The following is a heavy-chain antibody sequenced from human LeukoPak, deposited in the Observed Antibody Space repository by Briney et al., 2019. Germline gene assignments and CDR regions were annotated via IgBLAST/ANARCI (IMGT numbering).Heavy chain of an antibody. V-gene: IGHV3-15*01. D-gene: IGHD3-9*01. J-gene: IGHJ4*02. Sequence: PGGSLRLSCAGSGCTFSNAWMSWVRQAPGKGLEWVGRIKSKTDGGTTDYAAPVKGRFTISRDDSKNTLYLQMNSLKTEDTAVYYCTTDKRYFDWLTNHDYWGQGTLVTVSS. CDR2: IKSKTDGGTT. CDR3: TTDKRYFDWLTNHDY. CDR1: GCTFSNAW.